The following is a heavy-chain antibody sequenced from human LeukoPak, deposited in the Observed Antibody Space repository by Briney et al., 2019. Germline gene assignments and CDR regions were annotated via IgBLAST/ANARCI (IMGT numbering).Heavy chain of an antibody. CDR3: ARGASGTLYDAFDI. J-gene: IGHJ3*02. Sequence: PSGTLSLTLPGSGGTHSPYYWSWIRQPPAEELEGIGSIYYSGTTHSNPSLKSRATISVDTSKNHLSLKVSSVTAADTAVYYCARGASGTLYDAFDIWGQGTMVTVSS. D-gene: IGHD1-26*01. CDR1: GGTHSPYY. CDR2: IYYSGTT. V-gene: IGHV4-59*01.